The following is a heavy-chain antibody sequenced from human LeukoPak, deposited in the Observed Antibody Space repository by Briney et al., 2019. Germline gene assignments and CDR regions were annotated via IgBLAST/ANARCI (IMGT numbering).Heavy chain of an antibody. CDR1: GGSFSGYY. J-gene: IGHJ6*03. D-gene: IGHD3-10*01. CDR3: ARSRVIDYYGSGSFFGYYYYYMDV. CDR2: INHSGST. Sequence: LETLSLTCAVYGGSFSGYYWSWIRQPPGKGLEWIGEINHSGSTNYNPSLKSRVTISVDTSKNQFSLKLSSVTAADTAVYYCARSRVIDYYGSGSFFGYYYYYMDVWGKGTTVTISS. V-gene: IGHV4-34*01.